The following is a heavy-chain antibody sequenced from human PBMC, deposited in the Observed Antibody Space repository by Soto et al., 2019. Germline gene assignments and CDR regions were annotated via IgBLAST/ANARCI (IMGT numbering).Heavy chain of an antibody. Sequence: EVQLVESGGGLVKPGESLRLSCAASGFTFYSFSMNWVRQAAGRGPEWVSSIDTTSNYIYYADSVRGRFTISRDNAKDSLYLQMYSLRAEDTAVYYSVRDIGQYFRSGYMDVWGRGTTVTVSS. CDR2: IDTTSNYI. V-gene: IGHV3-21*01. D-gene: IGHD3-9*01. CDR1: GFTFYSFS. J-gene: IGHJ6*03. CDR3: VRDIGQYFRSGYMDV.